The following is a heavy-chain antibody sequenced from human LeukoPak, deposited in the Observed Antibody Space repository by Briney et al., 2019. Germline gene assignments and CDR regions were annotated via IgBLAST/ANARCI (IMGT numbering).Heavy chain of an antibody. CDR3: ARLPLMGSRSPAFDI. CDR2: IYYSGST. V-gene: IGHV4-39*01. Sequence: SETLSLTCTVSGGSISSSSYYWGWIRQPPGKGLEWIGSIYYSGSTYYNPSLKSRVTISVDTSKNQFSLKLSSVTAADTAVYYCARLPLMGSRSPAFDIWGQGTMVTVSS. CDR1: GGSISSSSYY. D-gene: IGHD6-13*01. J-gene: IGHJ3*02.